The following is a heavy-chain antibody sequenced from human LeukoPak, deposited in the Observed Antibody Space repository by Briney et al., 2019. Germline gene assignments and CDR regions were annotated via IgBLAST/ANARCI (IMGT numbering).Heavy chain of an antibody. CDR3: ARGVRYFDWLLDPLGGGHQNWFDP. CDR2: IYYSGST. Sequence: SETLSLTCTVSGGSISSYYWSWIRQPPGKGLEWIGYIYYSGSTNYNPSLKSRVTISVDTSKNQFSLKLSSVTAADAAVYYCARGVRYFDWLLDPLGGGHQNWFDPWGQGTLVTVSS. J-gene: IGHJ5*02. V-gene: IGHV4-59*01. CDR1: GGSISSYY. D-gene: IGHD3-9*01.